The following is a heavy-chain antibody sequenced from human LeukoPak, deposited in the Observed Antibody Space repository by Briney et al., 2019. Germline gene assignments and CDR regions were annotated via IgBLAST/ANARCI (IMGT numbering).Heavy chain of an antibody. J-gene: IGHJ6*03. Sequence: TSETLSLTCTVSGASISGYYWSWIRQPPGKRLEWIGYIYSSGSTNYNPSFQSRVTMSVDTSKNQFSLRLSSMTAADTAVYHCARYLRSSSTYYMDVWGKGTTVTVS. CDR2: IYSSGST. CDR1: GASISGYY. D-gene: IGHD3-10*01. CDR3: ARYLRSSSTYYMDV. V-gene: IGHV4-59*01.